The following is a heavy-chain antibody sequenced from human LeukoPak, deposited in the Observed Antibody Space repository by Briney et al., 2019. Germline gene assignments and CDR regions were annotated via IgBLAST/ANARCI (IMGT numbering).Heavy chain of an antibody. Sequence: PSETLSLTCTVSGYSISSGYFWGWVRQPPGKGLEWFGSIYPGGTTYYSPSLKSRLTISVDTSRNQLSLKLSFVNAADTAVYYCAREERDKSWFVVGDYWGQGTLVTVSS. CDR1: GYSISSGYF. CDR2: IYPGGTT. D-gene: IGHD3-10*01. V-gene: IGHV4-38-2*02. J-gene: IGHJ4*02. CDR3: AREERDKSWFVVGDY.